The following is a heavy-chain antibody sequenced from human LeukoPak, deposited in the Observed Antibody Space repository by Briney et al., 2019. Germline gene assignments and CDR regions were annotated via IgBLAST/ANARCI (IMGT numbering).Heavy chain of an antibody. CDR1: GFTFSSYE. V-gene: IGHV3-48*03. Sequence: GGSLRLSCAASGFTFSSYEMNWVRQAPGKGLEWVSYISSSGSTIYYADSVKGRFTISRDNAKNSLYLQMNSLRAEDTAVYYCAELGITMIGDVWGKGTTVTVSS. CDR3: AELGITMIGDV. CDR2: ISSSGSTI. D-gene: IGHD3-10*02. J-gene: IGHJ6*04.